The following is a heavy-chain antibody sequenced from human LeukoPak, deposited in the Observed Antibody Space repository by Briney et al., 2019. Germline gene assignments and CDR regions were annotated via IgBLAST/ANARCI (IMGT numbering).Heavy chain of an antibody. J-gene: IGHJ4*02. CDR3: ARGRAARQSPPWY. V-gene: IGHV4-4*02. Sequence: SGTLSLTCAVSGGSISSSNWWSWVRQPPGKGLEWIGEIYHSRSTNYNPSLKSRVTISVDKSKNQFSLKLSSVTAADTAVYYCARGRAARQSPPWYWGQGTLVTVSS. CDR2: IYHSRST. CDR1: GGSISSSNW. D-gene: IGHD6-6*01.